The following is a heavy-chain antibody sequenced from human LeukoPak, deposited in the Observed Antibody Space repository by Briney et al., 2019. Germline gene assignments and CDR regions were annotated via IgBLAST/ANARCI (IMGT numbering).Heavy chain of an antibody. V-gene: IGHV4-4*07. Sequence: PSETLSLTCTVSGGSIGWDYWSWIRQSAGKGLEWIGRIYKSGSTYYNPSFRSRVTMSVDTSKNQFSLNVTSVTAADTAVYYCAREEYFQDSNGYSYYFHSWGQGSLVTVSS. J-gene: IGHJ4*02. D-gene: IGHD3-22*01. CDR3: AREEYFQDSNGYSYYFHS. CDR1: GGSIGWDY. CDR2: IYKSGST.